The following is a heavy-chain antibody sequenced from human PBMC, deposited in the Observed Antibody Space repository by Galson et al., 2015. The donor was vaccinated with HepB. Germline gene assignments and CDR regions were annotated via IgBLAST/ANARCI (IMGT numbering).Heavy chain of an antibody. CDR3: ATLYDSSPMTLCY. CDR1: GYTFTLYF. D-gene: IGHD3-22*01. CDR2: INPSGGST. J-gene: IGHJ4*02. V-gene: IGHV1-46*01. Sequence: SVKVSCKASGYTFTLYFVHWVRQAPGQGLEWMGLINPSGGSTSYAQKFQGRVTLTRDTSTSTVYMELSSLRSEDTAVYYCATLYDSSPMTLCYWGQGTLVTVSS.